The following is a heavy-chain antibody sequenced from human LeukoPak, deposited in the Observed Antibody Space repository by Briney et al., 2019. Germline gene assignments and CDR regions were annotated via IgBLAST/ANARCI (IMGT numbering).Heavy chain of an antibody. Sequence: GASVTVSCKASGYTFTSYGISWVRQAPGQGLEWMGWISAYNGYTNYAQKLQGRVTMTTDTSTSTAYMELRSLRSDDTAVYYCARVHSSSWFNYYYYYMDVWGKGTTVTVSS. CDR3: ARVHSSSWFNYYYYYMDV. CDR2: ISAYNGYT. J-gene: IGHJ6*03. CDR1: GYTFTSYG. V-gene: IGHV1-18*01. D-gene: IGHD6-13*01.